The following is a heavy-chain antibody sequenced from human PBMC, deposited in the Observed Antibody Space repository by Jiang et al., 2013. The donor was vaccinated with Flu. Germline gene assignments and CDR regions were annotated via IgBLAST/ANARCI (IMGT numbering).Heavy chain of an antibody. CDR2: IYSSGKT. CDR3: ARGLVTGTQYFDS. J-gene: IGHJ4*02. D-gene: IGHD2-21*02. CDR1: GGSISGYY. Sequence: GLVKPSETLSLTCTVSGGSISGYYWSWIRQPAGKGLEWLGRIYSSGKTNYNPSLKSRVTMSVDTSKNQFSLKVTSVTVADTAVYYCARGLVTGTQYFDSWGQGTLVTVSS. V-gene: IGHV4-4*07.